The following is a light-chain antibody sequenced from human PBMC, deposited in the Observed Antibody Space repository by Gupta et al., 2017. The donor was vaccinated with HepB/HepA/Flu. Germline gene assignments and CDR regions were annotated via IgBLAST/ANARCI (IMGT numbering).Light chain of an antibody. CDR1: QRISSY. Sequence: IQMTQSPSSLSASVGNRITITCRASQRISSYLNWYQQKPGKAPKLLIYAASSLQSGVPSRFSGGGSGTEFTLTISSLQPEDFATYYCQQSYSTPFTFGGGTKVEIK. V-gene: IGKV1-39*01. CDR3: QQSYSTPFT. J-gene: IGKJ4*01. CDR2: AAS.